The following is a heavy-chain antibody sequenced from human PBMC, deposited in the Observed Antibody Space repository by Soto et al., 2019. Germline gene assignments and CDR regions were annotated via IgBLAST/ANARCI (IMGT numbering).Heavy chain of an antibody. CDR3: AREITGALNWFDP. V-gene: IGHV4-59*01. CDR2: IYYSGST. Sequence: SETLSLTCTDSGGSISSYYWIWIRQPPGEGLEWIGYIYYSGSTNYNPSLKSRVTISVDTSKNQFSLKLSSVTAADTAVYYCAREITGALNWFDPWGQGTLVTVSS. J-gene: IGHJ5*02. CDR1: GGSISSYY. D-gene: IGHD1-20*01.